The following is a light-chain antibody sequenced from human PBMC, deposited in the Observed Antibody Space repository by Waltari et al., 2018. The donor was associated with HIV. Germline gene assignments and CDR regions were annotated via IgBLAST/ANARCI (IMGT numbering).Light chain of an antibody. V-gene: IGLV3-10*01. CDR2: EDS. CDR3: YSTDSSGNHRV. J-gene: IGLJ3*02. CDR1: ALPTHY. Sequence: SYELTQPPSVSVSPGPTARLTCSRYALPTHYASWYQHKSGQAPVLVIYEDSKRPSGIPERFSGSSSGTMATLTSSGAQVEDEADYYCYSTDSSGNHRVFGGGTKLTVL.